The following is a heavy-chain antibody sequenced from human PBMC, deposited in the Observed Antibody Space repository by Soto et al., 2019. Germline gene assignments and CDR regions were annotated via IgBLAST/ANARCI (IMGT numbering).Heavy chain of an antibody. CDR1: GGSISSYY. D-gene: IGHD3-10*01. J-gene: IGHJ4*02. CDR2: IYYSGST. Sequence: PSETLSLTCTVSGGSISSYYWSWIRQPPGKGLEWIGYIYYSGSTYYNPSLKSRVTISVDTSKNQFSLKLSSVTAADTAVYYCARAFAKYYYGSGVPFDYWGQGTLVTVSS. V-gene: IGHV4-59*12. CDR3: ARAFAKYYYGSGVPFDY.